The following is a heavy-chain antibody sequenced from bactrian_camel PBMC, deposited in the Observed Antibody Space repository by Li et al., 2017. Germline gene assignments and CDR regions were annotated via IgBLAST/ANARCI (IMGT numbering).Heavy chain of an antibody. D-gene: IGHD5*01. V-gene: IGHV3S53*01. Sequence: HVQLLESGGGSVQPGASLRLSCAYSGFRVADNGMGWYRQAPGKVCELVATIESAGDIFYVDAVKGRFTISRDNAKNTLYLQMNSLKTEDTAVYYCATGLLADHGLGLGTQVTVS. CDR1: GFRVADNG. CDR2: IESAGDI. J-gene: IGHJ4*01.